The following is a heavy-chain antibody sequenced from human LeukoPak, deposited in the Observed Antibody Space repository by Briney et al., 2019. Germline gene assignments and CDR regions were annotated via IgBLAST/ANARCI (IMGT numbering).Heavy chain of an antibody. CDR1: GYSLITYG. CDR3: ARERKSSYDTLTGYYKSDAFDI. D-gene: IGHD3-9*01. CDR2: ISAYNGNT. Sequence: GASVKVSCKAAGYSLITYGISWVRQAPGQGLEWMGWISAYNGNTNYAQKLQGRVTVTTDTSTNTAYMELRSLRSDDTAVYYCARERKSSYDTLTGYYKSDAFDIWGQGTMVTVS. V-gene: IGHV1-18*01. J-gene: IGHJ3*02.